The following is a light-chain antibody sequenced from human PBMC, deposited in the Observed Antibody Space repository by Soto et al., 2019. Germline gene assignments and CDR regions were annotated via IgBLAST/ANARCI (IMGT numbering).Light chain of an antibody. CDR3: QQYNNWPPTGWT. V-gene: IGKV3-15*01. CDR2: GAS. J-gene: IGKJ1*01. Sequence: EIVMTQSPATLSVSPGERATLSCRASQSVSSNLAWYQQKPGQAPRLLIYGASTRATGIPARFSGSGSGTEFTLTISSLQSEDFAVYYRQQYNNWPPTGWTFGQGTKVEIK. CDR1: QSVSSN.